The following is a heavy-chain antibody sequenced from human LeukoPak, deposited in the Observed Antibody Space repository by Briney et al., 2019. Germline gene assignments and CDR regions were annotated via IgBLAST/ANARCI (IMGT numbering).Heavy chain of an antibody. Sequence: SVKVSCKASGGTFSSYAISWVRQAPGQGLEWTGGIIPIFGTANYAQKFQGRVTITTDESTSTAYMELSSLRSEDTAVYYCARGYCSSTSCYTPDWFDPWGQGTLVTVSS. CDR3: ARGYCSSTSCYTPDWFDP. J-gene: IGHJ5*02. CDR1: GGTFSSYA. V-gene: IGHV1-69*05. D-gene: IGHD2-2*02. CDR2: IIPIFGTA.